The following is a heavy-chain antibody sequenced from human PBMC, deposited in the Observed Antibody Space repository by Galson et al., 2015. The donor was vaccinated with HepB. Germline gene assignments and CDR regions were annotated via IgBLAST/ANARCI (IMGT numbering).Heavy chain of an antibody. D-gene: IGHD2-15*01. V-gene: IGHV4-59*01. Sequence: LQPPGKGLEWIGYIYYSGSTNYNPSLKSRVTISVDTSKNQFSLKLNSVTAADTAVYYCARVGYCSGGSCYSTGYFDLWGRGTLVTVSS. J-gene: IGHJ2*01. CDR2: IYYSGST. CDR3: ARVGYCSGGSCYSTGYFDL.